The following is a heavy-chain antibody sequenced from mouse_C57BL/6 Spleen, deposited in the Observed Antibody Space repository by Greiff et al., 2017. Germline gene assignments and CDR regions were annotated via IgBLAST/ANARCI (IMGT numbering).Heavy chain of an antibody. CDR2: INPNNGGT. V-gene: IGHV1-18*01. D-gene: IGHD1-1*01. J-gene: IGHJ1*03. Sequence: VQLQQSGPELVKPGASVKIPCKASGYTFTDYNMDWVKQSHGKSLEWIGDINPNNGGTIYNQKFKGKATLTVDTSSSTAYMELRSLTSEDTAVYYCARYYGSSYWYFDGWGTGTTVTVAS. CDR3: ARYYGSSYWYFDG. CDR1: GYTFTDYN.